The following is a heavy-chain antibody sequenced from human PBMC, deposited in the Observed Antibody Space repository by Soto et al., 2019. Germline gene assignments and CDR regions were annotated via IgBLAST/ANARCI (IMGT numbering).Heavy chain of an antibody. CDR1: GGTVSSYG. CDR3: AREGYTSSSIHSFLDS. D-gene: IGHD6-6*01. J-gene: IGHJ4*02. V-gene: IGHV1-69*10. CDR2: IIPFLGTT. Sequence: SVKVSCKASGGTVSSYGISWVRQAPGQGLEWMGRIIPFLGTTNYAQNFQDRLTVTADTSTNTAFMELSSLRSDDTAVYYCAREGYTSSSIHSFLDSWGKGPLVTVSS.